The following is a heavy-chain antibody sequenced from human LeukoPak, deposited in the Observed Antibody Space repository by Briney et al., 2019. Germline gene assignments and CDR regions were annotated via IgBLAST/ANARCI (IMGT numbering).Heavy chain of an antibody. J-gene: IGHJ4*02. CDR3: ARLARGYPDY. CDR1: GFTFSSYW. CDR2: IKHDGSET. D-gene: IGHD5-12*01. V-gene: IGHV3-7*05. Sequence: AGSLRLSCAASGFTFSSYWINWVRQAPGKGLEWVANIKHDGSETYYVDSLKGRFTISRDNAKNSLYLQMNSLRAEDTAVYYCARLARGYPDYWGQGTLVTVTS.